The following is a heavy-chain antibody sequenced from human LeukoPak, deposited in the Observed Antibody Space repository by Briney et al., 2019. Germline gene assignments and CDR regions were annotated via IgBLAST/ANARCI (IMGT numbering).Heavy chain of an antibody. J-gene: IGHJ4*02. V-gene: IGHV3-23*01. Sequence: GGSLRLSCAASGFTFSSYAMSWVRQAPGKGLEWVSAISGSGGSTYYADPVKGRFTISRDNSKNTLYLQMNSLRAEDTAVYYCAKWDTRTYYFDHWGQGTLVTVSS. CDR2: ISGSGGST. CDR1: GFTFSSYA. CDR3: AKWDTRTYYFDH. D-gene: IGHD5-18*01.